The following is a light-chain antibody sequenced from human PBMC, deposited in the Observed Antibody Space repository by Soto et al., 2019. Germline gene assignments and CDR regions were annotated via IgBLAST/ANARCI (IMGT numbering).Light chain of an antibody. CDR2: KAS. Sequence: DIQMTQSPSTLSASVGDRVTITCRASQSISSWLAWYQQKPGKAPKLLIYKASSLESGVPSRFSGSGSVTDFTLTISSLQPDDFATYYGQPYNSDPLLGQGTKLEIK. CDR3: QPYNSDPL. V-gene: IGKV1-5*03. J-gene: IGKJ2*01. CDR1: QSISSW.